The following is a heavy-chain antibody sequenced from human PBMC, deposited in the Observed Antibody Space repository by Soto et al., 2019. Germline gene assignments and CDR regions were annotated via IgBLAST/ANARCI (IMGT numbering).Heavy chain of an antibody. CDR2: ISYDGSNK. V-gene: IGHV3-30-3*01. Sequence: QVQLVESGGGVVQPGRSLRLSCEASGFTFSSYAMHWVRQAPGKGLEWVAVISYDGSNKYYADSVKGRFTISRDNSKNTLYLQMNSLRAEDTAVYYCARGQGDFPIYYYYGMDVWGQGTTVTVSS. CDR1: GFTFSSYA. D-gene: IGHD2-21*02. J-gene: IGHJ6*02. CDR3: ARGQGDFPIYYYYGMDV.